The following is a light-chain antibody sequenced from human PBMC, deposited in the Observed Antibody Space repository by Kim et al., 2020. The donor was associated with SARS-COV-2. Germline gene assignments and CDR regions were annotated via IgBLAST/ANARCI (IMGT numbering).Light chain of an antibody. Sequence: SYELTQPPSVSVSPGQTASITCSGDKLGDKYACWYQQKPGQSPVLVIYQDSKRPSGIPERFSGSNSGNTATLTISGTQAMDEADYYSQAWDSSTGVFGTG. J-gene: IGLJ1*01. V-gene: IGLV3-1*01. CDR1: KLGDKY. CDR2: QDS. CDR3: QAWDSSTGV.